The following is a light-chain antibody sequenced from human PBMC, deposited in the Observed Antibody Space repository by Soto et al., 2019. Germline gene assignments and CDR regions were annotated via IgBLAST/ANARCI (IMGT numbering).Light chain of an antibody. J-gene: IGKJ5*01. V-gene: IGKV3-15*01. CDR1: QSVTRN. CDR3: QQYHDWPPIT. CDR2: HAS. Sequence: EILLTQSPVILSGSPGESVTLSCRASQSVTRNLAWHQQIPGQAPRLLVYHASVRATGIPARFSGSGSGTEFSLTISNLQSEDLAIYFCQQYHDWPPITFGQGTRLEIK.